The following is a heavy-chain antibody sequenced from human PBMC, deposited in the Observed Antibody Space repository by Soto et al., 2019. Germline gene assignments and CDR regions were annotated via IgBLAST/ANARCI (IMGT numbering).Heavy chain of an antibody. CDR2: INSYNGNT. J-gene: IGHJ4*02. V-gene: IGHV1-18*01. CDR3: ARSAGVVDGDDY. CDR1: GYTFINYG. D-gene: IGHD3-10*01. Sequence: QVQLVQSGAEVKKPGASVNVSCKASGYTFINYGISWVRQAPGQGLEWMGWINSYNGNTNYAQKLQGRVTMTTDTSTNTAYMELRSLTADDTAVYYCARSAGVVDGDDYWGQGTLVTVSS.